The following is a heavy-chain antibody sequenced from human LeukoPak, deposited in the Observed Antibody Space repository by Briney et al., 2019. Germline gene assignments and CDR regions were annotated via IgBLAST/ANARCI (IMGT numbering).Heavy chain of an antibody. V-gene: IGHV4-59*01. J-gene: IGHJ4*02. CDR3: ARGARREAYFDY. CDR2: IYYSGST. Sequence: SETLSLTCTVSGGSISSYYWSWIRQPPGKGLEWIGYIYYSGSTNYNPSLKSRVTISVDTSKNQFSLKLSSVTAADTAVYYCARGARREAYFDYWGQGTLVTVSS. D-gene: IGHD1-26*01. CDR1: GGSISSYY.